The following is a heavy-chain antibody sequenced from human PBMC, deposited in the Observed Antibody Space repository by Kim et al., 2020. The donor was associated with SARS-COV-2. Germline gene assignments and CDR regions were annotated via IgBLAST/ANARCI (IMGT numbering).Heavy chain of an antibody. Sequence: SETLSLTCTVSGGSISSYYWSWIRQPPGKGLEWIGYIYNSGSTDYNPSLKSRVTISVDTSKNQFSLKLSSVTAADTAVYYCARAAYIYGPADNWGQGTLVTVSS. V-gene: IGHV4-59*13. CDR2: IYNSGST. CDR3: ARAAYIYGPADN. CDR1: GGSISSYY. J-gene: IGHJ4*02. D-gene: IGHD5-18*01.